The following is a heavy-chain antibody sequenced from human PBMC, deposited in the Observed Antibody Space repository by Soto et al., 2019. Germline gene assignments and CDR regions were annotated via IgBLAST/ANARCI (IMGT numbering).Heavy chain of an antibody. CDR1: GDSVSANSAA. CDR3: VRQPLATLALYSIDV. CDR2: TYYRSKWNY. V-gene: IGHV6-1*01. D-gene: IGHD6-6*01. Sequence: PFETLSLTCAISGDSVSANSAAWNWIRQSPSRGLEWLGRTYYRSKWNYDYAESVKSRMTITPDTSNNQFSLQLNSVTPEDTAVYYCVRQPLATLALYSIDVSGQGTTLTAS. J-gene: IGHJ6*02.